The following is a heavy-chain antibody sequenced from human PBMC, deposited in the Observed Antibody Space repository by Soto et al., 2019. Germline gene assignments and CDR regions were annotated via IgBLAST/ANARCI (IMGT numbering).Heavy chain of an antibody. CDR1: GFTFSSYS. V-gene: IGHV3-48*01. CDR3: AFSWMGTEAPAFDF. J-gene: IGHJ4*02. D-gene: IGHD1-1*01. Sequence: PGGSLRLSCAASGFTFSSYSMNWVRQAPGKGLEWVSYISSGGNTIYYADSVKGRFTISRDNSKNTLYLQMNSLRAEDTAVYYCAFSWMGTEAPAFDFWGQGTVVTVSS. CDR2: ISSGGNTI.